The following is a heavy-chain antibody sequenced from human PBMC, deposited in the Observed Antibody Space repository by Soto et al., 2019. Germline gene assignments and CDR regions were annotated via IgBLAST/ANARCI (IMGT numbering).Heavy chain of an antibody. CDR1: GGSISSGGYY. Sequence: SETLSVTCTVSGGSISSGGYYWSWIRQHPGKGLEWIGYIYYSGSTYYNPSLKSRVTISVDTSKNQFSLKLSSVTAADTAVYYCARVRAAADHYGIDVWGQGTTVTV. D-gene: IGHD6-13*01. J-gene: IGHJ6*02. CDR2: IYYSGST. CDR3: ARVRAAADHYGIDV. V-gene: IGHV4-31*03.